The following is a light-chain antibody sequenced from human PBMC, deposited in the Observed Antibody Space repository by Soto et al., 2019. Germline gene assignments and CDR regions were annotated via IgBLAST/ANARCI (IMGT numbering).Light chain of an antibody. Sequence: SVLTQPSSVSGSPGQSIAISCTGTSSDVGGYNYVSWYQHHPGKAPKLMIYDVSNRPSGVSNRFSGSKSGNTASLTISGLQAEDEADYHCSSYTSSRTYVFGTGTKVTVL. J-gene: IGLJ1*01. V-gene: IGLV2-14*03. CDR3: SSYTSSRTYV. CDR1: SSDVGGYNY. CDR2: DVS.